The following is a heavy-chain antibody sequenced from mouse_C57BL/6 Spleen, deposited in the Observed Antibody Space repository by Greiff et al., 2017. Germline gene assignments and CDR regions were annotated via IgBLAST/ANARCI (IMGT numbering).Heavy chain of an antibody. CDR1: GFTFSDSG. V-gene: IGHV5-17*01. J-gene: IGHJ2*01. CDR2: SSSGSSTI. Sequence: DVKLVESGGGLVKPGGSLKLSCAASGFTFSDSGMHWVRQAPEKGLEWVAYSSSGSSTIYYADTVKGRFTLSRDNAKSTLFLQMTSLRSEDTAMYYCARSSSHYFDYWGQGTTLTVSS. D-gene: IGHD1-1*01. CDR3: ARSSSHYFDY.